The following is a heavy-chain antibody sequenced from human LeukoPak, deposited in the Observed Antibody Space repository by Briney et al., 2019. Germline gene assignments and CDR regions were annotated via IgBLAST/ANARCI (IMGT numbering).Heavy chain of an antibody. CDR2: IYHSGSA. Sequence: SETLSLTCGVSGYSISSGYQWAWIRQSPGKGLEWIGSIYHSGSAHYNPSLKSPLTISVETSKDHFSLNMYSVTAADPAVYYCARDPRWLTPDCTSTSCYENYFDPWGQGTLVTVSS. V-gene: IGHV4-38-2*02. CDR1: GYSISSGYQ. D-gene: IGHD2-2*01. J-gene: IGHJ5*02. CDR3: ARDPRWLTPDCTSTSCYENYFDP.